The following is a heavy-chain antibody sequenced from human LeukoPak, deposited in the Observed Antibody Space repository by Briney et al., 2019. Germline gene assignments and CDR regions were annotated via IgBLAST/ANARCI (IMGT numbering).Heavy chain of an antibody. CDR2: ISDSGGST. D-gene: IGHD1-26*01. V-gene: IGHV3-23*01. J-gene: IGHJ4*02. Sequence: GGSLRLSCAASGFIFSNFGMSWVRQAPGKGLEWVSVISDSGGSTYYADSVKGRFTISRDNSKNTLYLQINSLKAEDTAIYYCAREVGSFDYWGQGTLVTVSS. CDR3: AREVGSFDY. CDR1: GFIFSNFG.